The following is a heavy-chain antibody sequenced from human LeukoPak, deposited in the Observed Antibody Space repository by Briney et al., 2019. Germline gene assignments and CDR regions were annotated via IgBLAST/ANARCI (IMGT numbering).Heavy chain of an antibody. CDR1: GGSFSGYY. CDR2: INHSGGT. V-gene: IGHV4-34*01. Sequence: SETLSLTCAVYGGSFSGYYWSWIRQPPGKGLDWIGEINHSGGTNYNPSLKSRVTISVDTSKNQFSLKLSSVTAADTAVYYCARGPFGDSGYSYYYYYMDVWGKGTTVTVSS. D-gene: IGHD5-12*01. J-gene: IGHJ6*03. CDR3: ARGPFGDSGYSYYYYYMDV.